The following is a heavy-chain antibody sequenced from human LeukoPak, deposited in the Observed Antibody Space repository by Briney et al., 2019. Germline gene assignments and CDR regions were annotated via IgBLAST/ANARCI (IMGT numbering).Heavy chain of an antibody. CDR3: TRLTRVLRLLEWLPRDYYYYGMDV. V-gene: IGHV4-34*01. D-gene: IGHD3-3*01. CDR1: GGSFSGYS. J-gene: IGHJ6*02. Sequence: SETLSLTRAVYGGSFSGYSWSWIRQPPGKGLEWIGEINHSGSTSYNPSLKSRVTISVDTSKNQFSLKLSSVTAADTAVYYCTRLTRVLRLLEWLPRDYYYYGMDVWGQGTTVTVSS. CDR2: INHSGST.